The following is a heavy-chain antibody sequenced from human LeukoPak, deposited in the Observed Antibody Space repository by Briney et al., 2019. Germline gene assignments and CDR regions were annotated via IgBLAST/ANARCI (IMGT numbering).Heavy chain of an antibody. CDR3: ASRIGRAVAGTDY. Sequence: PGGSLRLSCAASGFTFSSYWMSWVRQAPGKGLEWVSYISSSSSTIYYADSVKGRFTISRDNAKNSLYLQMNSLRAEDTAVYYCASRIGRAVAGTDYWGQGTLVTVSS. V-gene: IGHV3-48*01. CDR1: GFTFSSYW. CDR2: ISSSSSTI. J-gene: IGHJ4*02. D-gene: IGHD6-19*01.